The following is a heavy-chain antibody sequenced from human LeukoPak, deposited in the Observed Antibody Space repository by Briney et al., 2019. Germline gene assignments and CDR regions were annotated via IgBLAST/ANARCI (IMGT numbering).Heavy chain of an antibody. D-gene: IGHD1-1*01. CDR1: GYRFTSYL. V-gene: IGHV5-51*01. Sequence: GSLEISFQGSGYRFTSYLIGWVRQMPGKGLEWMGIIYPADSDTRYSPSFQGQVTISAGKSISTAYLQWSSLKAADTAMYYCARHGGLQPADDYWGQGTLVTVSS. CDR3: ARHGGLQPADDY. J-gene: IGHJ4*02. CDR2: IYPADSDT.